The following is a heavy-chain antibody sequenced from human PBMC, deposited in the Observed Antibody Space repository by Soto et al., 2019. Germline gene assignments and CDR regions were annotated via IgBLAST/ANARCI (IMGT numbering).Heavy chain of an antibody. V-gene: IGHV5-51*01. CDR3: VRAPTFSLGFYYYGMDV. J-gene: IGHJ6*02. CDR1: GYSFSSYW. CDR2: IYPGDFGT. Sequence: GESLKISCKGSGYSFSSYWIGWVRQMPGKGLEWMGSIYPGDFGTRYSPSLQGQVTISADKSISTAYLQWSSLKASDTAIYYCVRAPTFSLGFYYYGMDVWGQGTTVTVSS. D-gene: IGHD5-12*01.